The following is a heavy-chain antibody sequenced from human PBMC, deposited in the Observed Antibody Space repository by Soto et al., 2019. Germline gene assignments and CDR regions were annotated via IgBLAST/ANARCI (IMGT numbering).Heavy chain of an antibody. CDR1: GYTYSSSG. Sequence: GASVKVYCKASGYTYSSSGFTWVRQENEQGLERMGWISAYSGDTRYAQNLQGRVSLTTDTSASTAYMELRSLRSDDTAVYYCARGPKLDYFYYYDYWGQGTQVTVSS. CDR3: ARGPKLDYFYYYDY. D-gene: IGHD4-17*01. V-gene: IGHV1-18*01. CDR2: ISAYSGDT. J-gene: IGHJ4*02.